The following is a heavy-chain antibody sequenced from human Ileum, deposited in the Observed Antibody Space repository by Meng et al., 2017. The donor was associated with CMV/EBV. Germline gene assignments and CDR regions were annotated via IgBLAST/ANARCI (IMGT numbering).Heavy chain of an antibody. CDR1: GFTVSYNY. CDR2: IYGGDTT. D-gene: IGHD5-12*01. Sequence: PGWSLRLSCAASGFTVSYNYMSWVRQAPGKGLEWVSVIYGGDTTYYADSVKGRFTISRDNSKKTLYLQMNNLRAEDTAVYYCHIMGFWGQGTLVTVSS. CDR3: HIMGF. J-gene: IGHJ4*02. V-gene: IGHV3-53*01.